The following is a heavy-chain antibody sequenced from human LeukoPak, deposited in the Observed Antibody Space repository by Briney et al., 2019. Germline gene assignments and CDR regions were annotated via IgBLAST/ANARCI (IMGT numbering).Heavy chain of an antibody. CDR2: TYYRSKWLN. CDR3: ARGPPFDY. V-gene: IGHV6-1*01. CDR1: GDSVSRNTAA. J-gene: IGHJ4*02. Sequence: SQTLSLTCAISGDSVSRNTAAWNWIRQSPSRGLEWLGRTYYRSKWLNDYALSVKSRIIVNPDTSKNQFSLQLMPVTPDDTAVYYCARGPPFDYWGQGILVTVSS.